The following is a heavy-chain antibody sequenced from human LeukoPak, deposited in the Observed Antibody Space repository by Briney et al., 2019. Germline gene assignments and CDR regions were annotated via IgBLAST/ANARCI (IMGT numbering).Heavy chain of an antibody. J-gene: IGHJ4*02. CDR2: IYYSGST. CDR3: ARRGGSGRSFDY. V-gene: IGHV4-61*01. D-gene: IGHD3-10*01. Sequence: SETLSLTCTVSGGSVSSGSYYWSWIRQPPGKGLEWIGYIYYSGSTNYNPSLKSRVTISVDTSKNQFSLKVTSVTAADTAVYYCARRGGSGRSFDYWGQGTLVTVSS. CDR1: GGSVSSGSYY.